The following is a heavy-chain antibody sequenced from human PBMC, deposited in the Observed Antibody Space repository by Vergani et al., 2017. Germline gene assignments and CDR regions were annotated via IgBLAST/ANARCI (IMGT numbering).Heavy chain of an antibody. V-gene: IGHV1-2*02. J-gene: IGHJ4*02. Sequence: QVLLVQSGAEVKKPGASVRVSCKTSGYTFTNYYIHWVRQAPGQGLEWMGWINPNSGGTNYAQKFQGRVTMTRDTSISTAYMELSRPRSDDTAVYYCATLTPDDILTGSKTANFDYWGQGTLVTVSS. CDR1: GYTFTNYY. D-gene: IGHD3-9*01. CDR3: ATLTPDDILTGSKTANFDY. CDR2: INPNSGGT.